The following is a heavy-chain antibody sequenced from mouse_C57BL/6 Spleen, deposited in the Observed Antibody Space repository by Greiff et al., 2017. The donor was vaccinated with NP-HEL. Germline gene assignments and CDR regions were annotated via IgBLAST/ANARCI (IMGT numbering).Heavy chain of an antibody. CDR1: GFTFSSYG. D-gene: IGHD1-1*01. J-gene: IGHJ3*01. CDR3: ARLGITTVVAGWFAY. Sequence: DVKLVESGGDLVKPGGSLKLSCAASGFTFSSYGMSWVRQTPDKRLAWVAPISSGGSYTSYPDSVKGRVTIYRDNAKNTLYLQMSSLKSEDTAMYYCARLGITTVVAGWFAYWGQGTLVTVSA. CDR2: ISSGGSYT. V-gene: IGHV5-6*02.